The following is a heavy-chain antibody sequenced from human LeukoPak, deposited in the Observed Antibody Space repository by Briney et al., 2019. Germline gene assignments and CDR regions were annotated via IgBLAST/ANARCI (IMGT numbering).Heavy chain of an antibody. J-gene: IGHJ4*02. CDR3: ARRRASGFDY. V-gene: IGHV5-10-1*01. CDR1: GYSFTSYW. D-gene: IGHD3-10*01. CDR2: IDPSDSYT. Sequence: GASLKISCEGSGYSFTSYWISWVRQMPGKGLEWMGRIDPSDSYTNYSPSFKGHVTISADKSTNTAYLQWSSLKASDTAMYYCARRRASGFDYWGQGTLVTVSS.